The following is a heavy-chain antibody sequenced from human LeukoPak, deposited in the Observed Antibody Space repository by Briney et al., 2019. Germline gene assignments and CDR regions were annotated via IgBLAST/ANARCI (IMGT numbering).Heavy chain of an antibody. J-gene: IGHJ5*02. CDR1: GFTFSSYA. CDR3: ARGPLSYYYDNSDFNWFDP. V-gene: IGHV3-30*04. Sequence: RPGGSLRLSCAASGFTFSSYAMHWVRQAPGKGLEWVAVISYDGSNKYYADSVKGRFTISRDNSKNTLYLQMNSLRAEDTAVYYCARGPLSYYYDNSDFNWFDPWGQGTLVTVSS. D-gene: IGHD3-22*01. CDR2: ISYDGSNK.